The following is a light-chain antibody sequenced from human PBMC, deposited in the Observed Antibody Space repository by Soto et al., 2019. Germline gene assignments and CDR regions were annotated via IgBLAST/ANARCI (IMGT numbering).Light chain of an antibody. V-gene: IGKV3-11*01. J-gene: IGKJ5*01. CDR2: DTS. CDR1: QSVSSY. Sequence: EIVWTQSPATLSLSPGERATLSCRASQSVSSYLAWYQQKPCQAPRLLIYDTSNRATGIPARFSGSGSGTDFTLTISSLEPEDFAVYYCQQRSNWPTITFGQGTRVEIK. CDR3: QQRSNWPTIT.